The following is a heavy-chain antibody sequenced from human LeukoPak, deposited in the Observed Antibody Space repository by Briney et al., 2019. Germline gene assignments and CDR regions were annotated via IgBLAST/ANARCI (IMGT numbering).Heavy chain of an antibody. J-gene: IGHJ4*02. CDR1: GFTVSSNY. V-gene: IGHV3-66*01. CDR3: AKDYFFDSTGYYD. CDR2: IYSGGST. D-gene: IGHD3-22*01. Sequence: GESLRLSCAASGFTVSSNYMSWVRQAPGKGLEWVSVIYSGGSTYYADSVKGRFTISRDNSKNTLYLQMNSLRAEDTAVYFCAKDYFFDSTGYYDWGQGTLVTVSS.